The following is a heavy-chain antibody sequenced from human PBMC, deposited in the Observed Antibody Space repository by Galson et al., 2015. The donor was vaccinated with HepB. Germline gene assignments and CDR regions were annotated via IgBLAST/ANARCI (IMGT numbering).Heavy chain of an antibody. D-gene: IGHD1-26*01. Sequence: CAISGDSVSSNSAAWNWIRQSPSRGLEWLGRTYYRSKWSSYYAVSVKSRITISPDTSRNQFSLQLNSVTPEDTAIYYCARGPGALNYWGQGTLVTVSS. J-gene: IGHJ4*02. CDR1: GDSVSSNSAA. CDR3: ARGPGALNY. V-gene: IGHV6-1*01. CDR2: TYYRSKWSS.